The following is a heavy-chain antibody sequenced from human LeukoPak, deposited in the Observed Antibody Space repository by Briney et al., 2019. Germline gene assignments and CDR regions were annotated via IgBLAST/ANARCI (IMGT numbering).Heavy chain of an antibody. CDR1: GYTFTSYG. J-gene: IGHJ4*02. V-gene: IGHV1-18*01. D-gene: IGHD6-13*01. CDR3: ARDTPGYSSSWHHGDH. CDR2: ISAYNGNT. Sequence: GASVKVSCKASGYTFTSYGISWVRQAPGQGLEWMGWISAYNGNTNYAQKLQGRVTMTTDTSTSTAYMELRSLRSDDTAVYYCARDTPGYSSSWHHGDHWGQGTLVTVSS.